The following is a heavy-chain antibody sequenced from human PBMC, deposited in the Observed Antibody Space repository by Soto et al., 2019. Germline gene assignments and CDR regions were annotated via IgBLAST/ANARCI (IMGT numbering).Heavy chain of an antibody. CDR1: GYSFTSYW. J-gene: IGHJ4*02. D-gene: IGHD2-8*01. V-gene: IGHV5-10-1*01. CDR2: IDPSDSYT. CDR3: STADGNGFDY. Sequence: GESLKISCKASGYSFTSYWINWVRQMPGKGLEWMGRIDPSDSYTDYSPSFQGHVTISTDRSISTAYLQWNSLRATDTAMYYCSTADGNGFDYWGQGTLVT.